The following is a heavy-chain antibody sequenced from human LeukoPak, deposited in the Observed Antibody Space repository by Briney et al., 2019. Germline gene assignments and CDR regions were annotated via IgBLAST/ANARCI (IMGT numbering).Heavy chain of an antibody. J-gene: IGHJ4*02. CDR2: ISAYNGNT. Sequence: ASVKVSCKASGYTFTSYGISWVRQAPGQGLEWMGWISAYNGNTNYAQKLQDRVTMTTDTSTNTAYVELRSLRSDDTAVYYCARRHLIGNGYFDHWGQGTLVTVSS. CDR3: ARRHLIGNGYFDH. D-gene: IGHD1-1*01. CDR1: GYTFTSYG. V-gene: IGHV1-18*01.